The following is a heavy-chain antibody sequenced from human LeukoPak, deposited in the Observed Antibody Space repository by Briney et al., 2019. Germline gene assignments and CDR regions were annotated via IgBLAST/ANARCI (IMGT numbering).Heavy chain of an antibody. CDR1: GFIFSRAW. CDR3: TEMSDKDAFNI. J-gene: IGHJ3*02. V-gene: IGHV3-15*01. CDR2: IKSNSAGGTS. D-gene: IGHD5-24*01. Sequence: GGSLRLSCAASGFIFSRAWMSWIRQAPGKGLEWVGRIKSNSAGGTSDFTAPVRGRFTISRDDSKSTVYLQMNSLKAEDTAVYYCTEMSDKDAFNIWGQGTMVTVSS.